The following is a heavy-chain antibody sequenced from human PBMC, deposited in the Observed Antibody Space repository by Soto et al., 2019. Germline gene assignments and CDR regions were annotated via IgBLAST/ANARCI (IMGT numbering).Heavy chain of an antibody. D-gene: IGHD3-3*01. CDR3: ARGDYDFWSGYLTLNYYYYGMDV. CDR2: INPNSGGT. V-gene: IGHV1-2*02. Sequence: ASVNVSCKASRYTCTSYGISWVRPSPVQGLEWMGWINPNSGGTNYAQKFQGRVTMTRDTSISTAYMELSRLRSDDTAVYYCARGDYDFWSGYLTLNYYYYGMDVWGQGTTVTVSS. CDR1: RYTCTSYG. J-gene: IGHJ6*02.